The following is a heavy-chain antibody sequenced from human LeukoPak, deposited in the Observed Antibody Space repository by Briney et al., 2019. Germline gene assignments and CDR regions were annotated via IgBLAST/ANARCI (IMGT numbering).Heavy chain of an antibody. J-gene: IGHJ3*02. V-gene: IGHV3-21*01. CDR1: GFTFSNYW. CDR2: FSSSSSY. Sequence: GGSLRLSCATSGFTFSNYWMSWVRRAPGKGLEWVSSFSSSSSYADSVKSRFTISRDNAKNSLYLQMNSLRAEDTAVYYCARDRALDIWGQGTMVTVSS. CDR3: ARDRALDI.